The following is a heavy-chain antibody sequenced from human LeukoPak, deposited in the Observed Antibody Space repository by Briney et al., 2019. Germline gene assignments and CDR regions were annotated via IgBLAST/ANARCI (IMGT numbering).Heavy chain of an antibody. D-gene: IGHD6-19*01. CDR2: INTDGTVT. V-gene: IGHV3-74*01. Sequence: GGSLRLSCAASGFTFSKYWMLWVRQAPGKGLESVSRINTDGTVTTYADSVKGRFTVSRDNADNTIFLQMNSVRDEDAAVYYCATKQWLAPPPDSWGQGTPVTVSS. CDR1: GFTFSKYW. J-gene: IGHJ4*02. CDR3: ATKQWLAPPPDS.